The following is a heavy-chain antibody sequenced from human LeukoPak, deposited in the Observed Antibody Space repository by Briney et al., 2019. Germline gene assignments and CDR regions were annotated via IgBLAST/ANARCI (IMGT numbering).Heavy chain of an antibody. CDR1: GYTFTSYY. V-gene: IGHV1-46*01. J-gene: IGHJ3*02. CDR3: ARESVHYYDSSGYYYSPGGHDAFDI. CDR2: INPSGGST. D-gene: IGHD3-22*01. Sequence: ASVKVSCKASGYTFTSYYMHWVRQAPGQGLEWMGIINPSGGSTSYALKFQGRVTMTRDTSTSTVYMELSSLRSEDTAVYYCARESVHYYDSSGYYYSPGGHDAFDIWGQGTMVTVSS.